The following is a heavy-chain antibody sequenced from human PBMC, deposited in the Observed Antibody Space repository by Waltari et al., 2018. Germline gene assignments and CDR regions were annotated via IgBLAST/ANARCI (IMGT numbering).Heavy chain of an antibody. CDR2: INSDGSST. Sequence: EVQLVESGGGLVQPGGSLRLSCAASGFTFSSYWMHWVRQAPGQGLVGFSRINSDGSSTSYADSVKGRFTISRDNAKNTLYLQMNSLRAEDTAVYYCARAGRSLYYYYYYMDVWGKGTTVTVSS. D-gene: IGHD1-26*01. J-gene: IGHJ6*03. CDR1: GFTFSSYW. CDR3: ARAGRSLYYYYYYMDV. V-gene: IGHV3-74*01.